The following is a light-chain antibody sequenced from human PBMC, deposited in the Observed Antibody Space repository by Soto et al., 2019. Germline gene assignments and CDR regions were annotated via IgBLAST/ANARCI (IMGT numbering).Light chain of an antibody. CDR3: QQYNNWPPLT. Sequence: EIVLTQSPDTLSLSPGERATLSCRASQSISSNYLAWYQQKRGQPPRLLIYGASIRVTGIPDRFSGSGSGTDFTLIISRLEPEDFAVYYCQQYNNWPPLTFGGGTKVEIK. V-gene: IGKV3-20*01. J-gene: IGKJ4*01. CDR2: GAS. CDR1: QSISSNY.